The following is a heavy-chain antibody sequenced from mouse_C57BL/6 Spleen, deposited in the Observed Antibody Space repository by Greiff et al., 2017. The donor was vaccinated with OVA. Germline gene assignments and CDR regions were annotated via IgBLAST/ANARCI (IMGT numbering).Heavy chain of an antibody. Sequence: VKLQQPGTELVKPGASVKLSCKASGYTFTSYWMHWVKQRPGQGLEWIGNINPSNGGTNYNEKFKSKATLTVDKSSSTAYMQLSSLTSEDSAVYYCARLLLWSHYAMDDWGQGTSVTVSS. J-gene: IGHJ4*01. CDR2: INPSNGGT. CDR3: ARLLLWSHYAMDD. D-gene: IGHD1-1*02. CDR1: GYTFTSYW. V-gene: IGHV1-53*01.